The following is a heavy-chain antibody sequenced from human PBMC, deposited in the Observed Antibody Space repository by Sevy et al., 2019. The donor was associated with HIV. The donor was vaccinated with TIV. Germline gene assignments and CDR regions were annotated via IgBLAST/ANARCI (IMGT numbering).Heavy chain of an antibody. Sequence: SETLSITCTVSGGSISSGNYYWSWIRQPAGKGLEWIGRIYTSGITNYNPSLKSRVTMSVDTSKNQFSLKLSAVTTADTAVYYCAREPALYNAFDIRGQGTMVTVSS. CDR1: GGSISSGNYY. J-gene: IGHJ3*02. D-gene: IGHD2-8*01. CDR3: AREPALYNAFDI. CDR2: IYTSGIT. V-gene: IGHV4-61*02.